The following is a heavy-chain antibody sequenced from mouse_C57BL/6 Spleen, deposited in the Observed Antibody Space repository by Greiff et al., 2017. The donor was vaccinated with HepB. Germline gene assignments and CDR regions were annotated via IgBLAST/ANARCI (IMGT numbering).Heavy chain of an antibody. CDR1: GYSFTGYY. V-gene: IGHV1-42*01. Sequence: EVQLQQSGPELVKPGASVKISCKASGYSFTGYYMNWVKQSPEKSLEWIGEINPSTGGTTYNQKFKAKATLTVDKSSSTAYMQLKSLTSEDSAVYYCAKRFFAYWGQGTTLTVSS. J-gene: IGHJ2*01. CDR3: AKRFFAY. CDR2: INPSTGGT.